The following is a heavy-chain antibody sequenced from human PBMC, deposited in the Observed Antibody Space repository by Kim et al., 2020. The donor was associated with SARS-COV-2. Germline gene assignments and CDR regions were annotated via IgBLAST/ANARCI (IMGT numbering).Heavy chain of an antibody. J-gene: IGHJ4*02. V-gene: IGHV3-15*01. CDR3: HTKRGYAYGADY. Sequence: GGSLRLSCAAAGFRLGGIIRPCFGKSLGTGLGGVGSINNKRDIVTSDYAAPSRGRFTISRDEARNTLHLQMNSLKTEDTALYFCHTKRGYAYGADYWGQGTLVTVSS. CDR1: GFRLGGII. D-gene: IGHD5-18*01. CDR2: INNKRDIVTS.